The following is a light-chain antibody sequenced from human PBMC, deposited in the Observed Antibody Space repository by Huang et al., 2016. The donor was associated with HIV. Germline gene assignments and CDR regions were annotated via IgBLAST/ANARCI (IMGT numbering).Light chain of an antibody. CDR3: MQRTQRPLT. CDR1: QSLLHSDGETS. V-gene: IGKV2D-29*02. Sequence: DIVMTQTPLSLSVTPGQPASISCKSSQSLLHSDGETSLYWDLHKPGQSPQLLIYEGSNRFSGVPDRVSGSGSGTDFTLRISRVEAEDVGVYYCMQRTQRPLTFGGGTKVEIK. CDR2: EGS. J-gene: IGKJ4*01.